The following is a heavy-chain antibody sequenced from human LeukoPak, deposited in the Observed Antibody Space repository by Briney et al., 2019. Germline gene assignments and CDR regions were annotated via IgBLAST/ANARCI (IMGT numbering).Heavy chain of an antibody. D-gene: IGHD3-22*01. Sequence: GGSLRLSCAASGFTFSSYAMHWVRQAPGKGLEWVADISYDGSNKYYADSVKGRFTISRDNSKNTLYLQMNSLRAEDTAVYYCARSITMIVVVITRLDYWGQGTLVTVSS. CDR2: ISYDGSNK. CDR1: GFTFSSYA. V-gene: IGHV3-30-3*01. CDR3: ARSITMIVVVITRLDY. J-gene: IGHJ4*02.